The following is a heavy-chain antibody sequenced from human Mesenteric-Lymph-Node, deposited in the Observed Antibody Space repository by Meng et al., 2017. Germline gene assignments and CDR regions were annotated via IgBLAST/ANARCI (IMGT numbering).Heavy chain of an antibody. Sequence: GESLKISCAASGFTFNNYAMTWVRQAPGQGLEWVSVIGAGGSPTYYADSVKGRFTISRDNSKNTLYLQMNSLRAEDTAVYYCARDPSYYYGSGSYIYYYYGMDVWGQGTMVTVSS. CDR1: GFTFNNYA. V-gene: IGHV3-23*01. D-gene: IGHD3-10*01. CDR3: ARDPSYYYGSGSYIYYYYGMDV. CDR2: IGAGGSPT. J-gene: IGHJ6*02.